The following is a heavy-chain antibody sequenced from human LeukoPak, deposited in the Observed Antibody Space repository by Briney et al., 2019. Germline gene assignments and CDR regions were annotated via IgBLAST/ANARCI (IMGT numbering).Heavy chain of an antibody. V-gene: IGHV3-11*01. D-gene: IGHD3-10*01. CDR1: GFTFSDYY. Sequence: GGSLRLACAASGFTFSDYYMSWIRLAAGKGLEWVSYISSSGSTIYYADSVKGRFSISRDNAKNSLYLQMNSLRAEDTAVYYCARDLRQYYYGSGSYYNGHYWGQGTLVTVSS. CDR2: ISSSGSTI. CDR3: ARDLRQYYYGSGSYYNGHY. J-gene: IGHJ4*02.